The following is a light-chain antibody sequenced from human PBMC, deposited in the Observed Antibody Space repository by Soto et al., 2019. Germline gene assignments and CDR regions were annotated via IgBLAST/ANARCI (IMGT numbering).Light chain of an antibody. CDR1: QSIRLY. CDR3: LQDYNYPLT. J-gene: IGKJ4*01. V-gene: IGKV1-6*01. Sequence: IQMTQSPSSLSASVGDRGTISLRASQSIRLYLKWYQQKPGKAHKVVIYAASNLQSGVPSRFSGSGAGTDFTRTISSLQPEDFATDYCLQDYNYPLTFGGGTKVDIK. CDR2: AAS.